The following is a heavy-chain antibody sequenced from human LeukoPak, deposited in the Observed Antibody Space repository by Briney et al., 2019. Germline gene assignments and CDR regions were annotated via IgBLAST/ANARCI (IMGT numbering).Heavy chain of an antibody. CDR2: INHSGST. D-gene: IGHD3-3*01. CDR1: GGSFSGYY. CDR3: ARHFPFVPFWSGQKAFDY. Sequence: SETLSLTCAVYGGSFSGYYWSWIRQPPGKGLEWIGEINHSGSTNYNPSLKSRVTISVDTSKNQFSLKLSSVTAADTAVYYCARHFPFVPFWSGQKAFDYWGQGTLVTVSS. J-gene: IGHJ4*02. V-gene: IGHV4-34*01.